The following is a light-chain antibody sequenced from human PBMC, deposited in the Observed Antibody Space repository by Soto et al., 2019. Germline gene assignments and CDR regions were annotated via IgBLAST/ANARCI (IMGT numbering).Light chain of an antibody. J-gene: IGLJ3*02. Sequence: QSALTQPPSASGSPGQSVTISCTGTSSDVGAYNYVSWYQQHPGKAPKVLIYEVVKRPSGVPDRFSGSKSGNMASLTVSGLQAEDEADYYCLSYAGSNAWVFGGGTKVTVL. CDR1: SSDVGAYNY. V-gene: IGLV2-8*01. CDR3: LSYAGSNAWV. CDR2: EVV.